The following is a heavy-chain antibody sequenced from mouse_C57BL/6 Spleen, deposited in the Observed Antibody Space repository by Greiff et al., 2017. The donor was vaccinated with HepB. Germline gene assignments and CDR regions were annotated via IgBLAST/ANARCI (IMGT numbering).Heavy chain of an antibody. CDR3: AREGSRGAMDY. D-gene: IGHD1-1*01. Sequence: EVQLKESGGDLVKPGGSLKLSCAASGFTFSSYGMSWVRQTPDKRLEWVATISSGGSYTYYPDSVKGRFTISRDNAKNTLYLQMSSLKSEDTAMYYCAREGSRGAMDYWGQGTSVTVSS. CDR2: ISSGGSYT. CDR1: GFTFSSYG. V-gene: IGHV5-6*01. J-gene: IGHJ4*01.